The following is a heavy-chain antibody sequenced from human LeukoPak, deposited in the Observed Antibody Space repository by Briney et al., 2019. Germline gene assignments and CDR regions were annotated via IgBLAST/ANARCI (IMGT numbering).Heavy chain of an antibody. V-gene: IGHV4-34*01. J-gene: IGHJ5*02. Sequence: PSETLSLTCAVYGGSFSGYYWSWIRHPPGKGLEWIGEINHSGSTNYNPSLKSRVTISVDTSKNQSSLKLSSVAAADTTVYYCARVASDYGGNSVWFAPWGQGTLVTVSS. CDR2: INHSGST. D-gene: IGHD4-23*01. CDR3: ARVASDYGGNSVWFAP. CDR1: GGSFSGYY.